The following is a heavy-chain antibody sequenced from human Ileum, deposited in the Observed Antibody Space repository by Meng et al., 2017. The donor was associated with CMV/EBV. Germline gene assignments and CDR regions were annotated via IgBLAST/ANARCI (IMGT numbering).Heavy chain of an antibody. CDR2: ISSTSSASVSTTDNYK. CDR1: GFTFSDYH. CDR3: VREQWLVHSFDK. V-gene: IGHV3-21*01. Sequence: GGSLRLSCAASGFTFSDYHMNWVRQAPGKGLEWVSYISSTSSASVSTTDNYKYYADSVRGRFTNSRDNAKNSLHLQINSPRAEDTAVYYCVREQWLVHSFDKWGQGTLVTVSS. J-gene: IGHJ4*02. D-gene: IGHD6-19*01.